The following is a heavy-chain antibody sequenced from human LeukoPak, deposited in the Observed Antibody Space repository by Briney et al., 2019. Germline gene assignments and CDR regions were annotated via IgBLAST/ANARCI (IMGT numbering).Heavy chain of an antibody. J-gene: IGHJ4*02. CDR1: GFGFSDYW. Sequence: GGSLRLSCAASGFGFSDYWMHWVRQVPGRGPVWVPHISIDGSYTNYADSVKGRFTISRDNAKNSLYLQVNSLRAEDTAVYHCARIHESGSYFFDSWGQGTLVTVSS. CDR3: ARIHESGSYFFDS. V-gene: IGHV3-74*01. D-gene: IGHD3-10*01. CDR2: ISIDGSYT.